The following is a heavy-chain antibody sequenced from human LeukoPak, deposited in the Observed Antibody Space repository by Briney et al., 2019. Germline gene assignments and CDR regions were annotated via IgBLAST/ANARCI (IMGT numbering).Heavy chain of an antibody. CDR2: ISNDGSRK. CDR3: ARDRAWNYFDY. Sequence: GRSLRLSCAPSGFTFSRHGMHWVRQAPGKGLEWVAIISNDGSRKYYAHSVEGRFTISRDNSKDTLYLQMDSLRAEDTAVYYCARDRAWNYFDYWGQGTLVTVSS. V-gene: IGHV3-30*03. J-gene: IGHJ4*02. CDR1: GFTFSRHG. D-gene: IGHD3-3*01.